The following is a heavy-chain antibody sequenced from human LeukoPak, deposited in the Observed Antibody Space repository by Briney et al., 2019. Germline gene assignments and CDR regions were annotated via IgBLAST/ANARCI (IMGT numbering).Heavy chain of an antibody. J-gene: IGHJ4*02. CDR1: GFTFSSYA. D-gene: IGHD3-22*01. CDR2: ISGSGGST. CDR3: AKVDDSSGYGTYYFDY. Sequence: GSLRLSRAASGFTFSSYAMSWVRQAPGKGLEWVSAISGSGGSTYYADSVKGRFTISRDNSKNTLYLQMNSLRAEDTAVYYCAKVDDSSGYGTYYFDYWGQGTLVTVSS. V-gene: IGHV3-23*01.